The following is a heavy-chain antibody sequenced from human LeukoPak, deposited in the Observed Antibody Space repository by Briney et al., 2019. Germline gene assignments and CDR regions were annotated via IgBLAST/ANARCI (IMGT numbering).Heavy chain of an antibody. V-gene: IGHV3-7*01. J-gene: IGHJ4*02. Sequence: PGGSLRLSCAASGFTFSSYWMSWVRQAPGKGREWVANIKQDGSEKYYVDSVKGRFTISRDNAKNSLYLQMNSLRAEDTAVYYCARENYGDHDGHFDYWDQGPLVTVSS. CDR2: IKQDGSEK. D-gene: IGHD4-17*01. CDR3: ARENYGDHDGHFDY. CDR1: GFTFSSYW.